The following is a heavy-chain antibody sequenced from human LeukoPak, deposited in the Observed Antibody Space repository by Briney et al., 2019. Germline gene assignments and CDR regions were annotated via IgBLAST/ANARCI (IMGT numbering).Heavy chain of an antibody. V-gene: IGHV3-7*02. CDR3: ARIYYDSSGYRLFDY. D-gene: IGHD3-22*01. CDR2: IKEEGSGK. Sequence: GGSLRLSCAASGFTFSSYWMSWGRQAPGKGLEWVANIKEEGSGKYYVDSVKGRFTISRDNAKNSLYLQMNRLIAEDTAVYYCARIYYDSSGYRLFDYWGQGTLVTVSS. CDR1: GFTFSSYW. J-gene: IGHJ4*02.